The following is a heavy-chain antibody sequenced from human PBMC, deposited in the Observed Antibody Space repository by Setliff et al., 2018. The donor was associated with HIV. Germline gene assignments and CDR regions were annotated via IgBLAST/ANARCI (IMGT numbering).Heavy chain of an antibody. Sequence: GASVKVSCKASGYTFTDYPVHWVRQAPGQRLEWMGWINAGNGDTKFSEKLQGRVTITRDTSASIAYMELSRLRSEDTAIYYCLRRATAAEVFDYWGQGTLVTVSS. CDR1: GYTFTDYP. D-gene: IGHD6-13*01. J-gene: IGHJ4*02. CDR3: LRRATAAEVFDY. V-gene: IGHV1-3*01. CDR2: INAGNGDT.